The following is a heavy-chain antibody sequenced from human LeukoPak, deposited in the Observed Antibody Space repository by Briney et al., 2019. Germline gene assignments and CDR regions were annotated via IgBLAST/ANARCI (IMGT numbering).Heavy chain of an antibody. CDR3: ARASFWESPINWFAH. CDR1: GYIFTNFY. Sequence: GASVKVSCKASGYIFTNFYLHWVRQAPGQGLEWVGWINPKNGGSNYAQKFQGRVTMTRDRSISTAYMELSRLTSDDTAVYYCARASFWESPINWFAHWGQGTLVTVSS. CDR2: INPKNGGS. J-gene: IGHJ5*02. V-gene: IGHV1-2*02. D-gene: IGHD3-16*01.